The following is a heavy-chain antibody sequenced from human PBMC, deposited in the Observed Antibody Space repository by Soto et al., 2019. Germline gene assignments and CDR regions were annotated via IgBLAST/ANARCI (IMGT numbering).Heavy chain of an antibody. D-gene: IGHD2-8*02. CDR3: ARAWWRMDGQYGMDV. V-gene: IGHV4-34*01. CDR2: INHSGST. J-gene: IGHJ6*02. CDR1: GGSFSGYY. Sequence: QVQLQQWGAGLLKPSETLSLTCAVYGGSFSGYYWSWIRQPPGKGLEWIGEINHSGSTNYNPSPKSRVTISVDTSKNQFSLKLSSVTASDTAVYYCARAWWRMDGQYGMDVWGQGTTVTVSS.